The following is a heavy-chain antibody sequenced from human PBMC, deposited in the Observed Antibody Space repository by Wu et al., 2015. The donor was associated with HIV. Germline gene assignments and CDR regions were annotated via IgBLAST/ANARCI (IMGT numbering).Heavy chain of an antibody. CDR1: GYTFTNYG. Sequence: QVQLVQSGAEVKKTGVSVKVSCKASGYTFTNYGISWVRQAPGQGPEWMGWISGNNGNANYAQKLQGRVTMTTDTSTSTAYMELRSLRSDDSAVYYCARDYGDYHYFDYWGQGTLVTVSS. CDR2: ISGNNGNA. CDR3: ARDYGDYHYFDY. D-gene: IGHD4-17*01. V-gene: IGHV1-18*01. J-gene: IGHJ4*02.